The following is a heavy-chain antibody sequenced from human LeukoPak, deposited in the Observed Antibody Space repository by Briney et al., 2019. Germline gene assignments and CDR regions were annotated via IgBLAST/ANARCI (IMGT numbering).Heavy chain of an antibody. Sequence: SETLPLTCAVYGGSFSGYYWSWIRQPPGKGLEWIGEINHSGSTNYNPSLKSRVTISVDTSKNQFSLKLSSVTAADTAVYYCAREDTAMVGVDYWGQGTLVTVSS. J-gene: IGHJ4*02. CDR3: AREDTAMVGVDY. D-gene: IGHD5-18*01. CDR1: GGSFSGYY. CDR2: INHSGST. V-gene: IGHV4-34*01.